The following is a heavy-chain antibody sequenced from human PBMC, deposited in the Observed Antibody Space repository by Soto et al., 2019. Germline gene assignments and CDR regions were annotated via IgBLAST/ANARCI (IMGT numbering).Heavy chain of an antibody. CDR1: GYIFTGYF. CDR3: ARSPYGDFRYYFDY. V-gene: IGHV1-2*04. D-gene: IGHD4-17*01. Sequence: ASVKVSCKASGYIFTGYFIHWVRQAPGQGLECMAWINPNSCGTDYAQKFQGWVTMTRDTSSSTAYMELSRLKSDDTAVYYCARSPYGDFRYYFDYWGQGTLVTAPQ. J-gene: IGHJ4*02. CDR2: INPNSCGT.